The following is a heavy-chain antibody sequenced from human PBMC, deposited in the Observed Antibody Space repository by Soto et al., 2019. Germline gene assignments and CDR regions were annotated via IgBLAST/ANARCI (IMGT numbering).Heavy chain of an antibody. CDR2: IIPIFGTA. CDR1: GGTFSSYA. CDR3: ARSIGCSSTSCYTYFDY. D-gene: IGHD2-2*02. V-gene: IGHV1-69*13. J-gene: IGHJ4*02. Sequence: ASVKVSCKASGGTFSSYAISWVRQAPGQGLEWMGGIIPIFGTANYAQKFQGRVTITADESTSTAYMELSSLRSEDTAVYYCARSIGCSSTSCYTYFDYWGQGTLVTVSS.